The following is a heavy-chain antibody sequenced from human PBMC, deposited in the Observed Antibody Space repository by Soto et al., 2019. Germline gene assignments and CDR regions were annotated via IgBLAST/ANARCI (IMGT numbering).Heavy chain of an antibody. CDR3: ARAKTTYYDFWSGSPYYFDY. CDR2: INPNSGGT. V-gene: IGHV1-2*04. J-gene: IGHJ4*02. D-gene: IGHD3-3*01. CDR1: GYTFTGYY. Sequence: GASAKVSCKASGYTFTGYYMHWVRQAPGQGLEWMGWINPNSGGTNYAQKFQGWVTMTRDTSISTAYMELSRLRSDDTAVYYCARAKTTYYDFWSGSPYYFDYWGQGTLVTVSS.